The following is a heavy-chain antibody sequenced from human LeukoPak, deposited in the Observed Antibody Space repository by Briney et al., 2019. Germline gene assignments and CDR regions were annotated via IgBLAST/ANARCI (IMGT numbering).Heavy chain of an antibody. Sequence: PGGSLRLSCAASGFTFSSYEMNWVRQAPGKGLEWVSYISSSGSTIYYADPVKGRFTISRDNAKNSLYLQMNSLRAEDTAVYYCAKDVPGYSYGTFDYWGQGTLVTVSS. CDR1: GFTFSSYE. CDR3: AKDVPGYSYGTFDY. V-gene: IGHV3-48*03. CDR2: ISSSGSTI. D-gene: IGHD5-18*01. J-gene: IGHJ4*02.